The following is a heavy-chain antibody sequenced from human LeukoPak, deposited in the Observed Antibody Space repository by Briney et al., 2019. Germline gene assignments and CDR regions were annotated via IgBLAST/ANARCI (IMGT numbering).Heavy chain of an antibody. D-gene: IGHD3-9*01. CDR3: AKGSPDILTGYPLDYYYYGMDV. Sequence: GGSLRLSCAASGFTFSSYAMSWVRQAPGKGLEWVSAISGSGGSTYYADSVKGRFTISRDNSKNTLYLQMNSLRAEDTAVYYCAKGSPDILTGYPLDYYYYGMDVWGQGTTVTVSS. V-gene: IGHV3-23*01. CDR1: GFTFSSYA. CDR2: ISGSGGST. J-gene: IGHJ6*02.